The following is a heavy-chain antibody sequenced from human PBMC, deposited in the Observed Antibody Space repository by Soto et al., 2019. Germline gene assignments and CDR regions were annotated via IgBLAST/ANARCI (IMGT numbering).Heavy chain of an antibody. J-gene: IGHJ4*02. D-gene: IGHD4-17*01. CDR2: ISGSGGST. CDR1: ESVVSGGG. V-gene: IGHV3-23*01. CDR3: AQALEFTTAPPLSVY. Sequence: PSWCMRMSCADGESVVSGGGISWVSKAPGKAQEWLSTISGSGGSTYYADSVKGQFTISRHNSKNTLYLQMNSLRAEDTAVYYCAQALEFTTAPPLSVYWGQGTLVTVSS.